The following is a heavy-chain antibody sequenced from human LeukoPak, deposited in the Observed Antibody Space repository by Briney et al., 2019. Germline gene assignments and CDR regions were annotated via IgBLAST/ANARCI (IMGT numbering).Heavy chain of an antibody. CDR2: ISSSSSYI. J-gene: IGHJ4*02. CDR3: ARDKGTSYLSSFDY. V-gene: IGHV3-21*01. Sequence: ETLSLTCAIYGGSFSGYYWSWIRQSPGKGLEWVSSISSSSSYIYYADSVKGRFTVSRDNSKNTLYLQMNSLRAADTAVYYCARDKGTSYLSSFDYWGQGTLVTVSS. D-gene: IGHD6-6*01. CDR1: GGSFSGYY.